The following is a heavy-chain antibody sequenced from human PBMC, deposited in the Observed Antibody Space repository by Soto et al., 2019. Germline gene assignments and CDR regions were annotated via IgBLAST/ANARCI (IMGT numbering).Heavy chain of an antibody. D-gene: IGHD2-21*02. Sequence: EVQLVQSGAEVKKPGESLKISCKGSGYSFSTYWIAWVRQMPGKGLEWMGIIYPGDSDTRYSPSFQGQVTISADKSIXTAYLQWSSLKASDTAMYYCARRMICRGDCYAFDYWGQGTLVTVSS. CDR2: IYPGDSDT. V-gene: IGHV5-51*01. CDR3: ARRMICRGDCYAFDY. J-gene: IGHJ4*02. CDR1: GYSFSTYW.